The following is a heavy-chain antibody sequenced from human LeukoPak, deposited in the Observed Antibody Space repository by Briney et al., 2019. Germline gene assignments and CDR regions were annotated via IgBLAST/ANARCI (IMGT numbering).Heavy chain of an antibody. CDR2: IYYSGST. J-gene: IGHJ4*02. Sequence: SQTLSLTXTVSGGSISSGDYYWSWIRQPPGKGLEWIGYIYYSGSTYYNPSLKSRVTILVDTSKNQFSLKLSSVTAADTAVYYCAREVGYGGNPLDYWGQGTLVTVSS. CDR1: GGSISSGDYY. D-gene: IGHD4-23*01. V-gene: IGHV4-30-4*08. CDR3: AREVGYGGNPLDY.